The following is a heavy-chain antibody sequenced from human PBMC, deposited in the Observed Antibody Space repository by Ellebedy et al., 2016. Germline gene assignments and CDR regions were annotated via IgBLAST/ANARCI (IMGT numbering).Heavy chain of an antibody. Sequence: GGSLRLSXAASGFTFSSYAMTWVRQTPRKGLEWVSIISVSGDTTYYTDSVKGRFTISRDNSKNTLFLQMNSLRAEDTAFYYCAKGRLRYLVYDAFDIWGQGTMVTVSS. CDR2: ISVSGDTT. CDR1: GFTFSSYA. V-gene: IGHV3-23*01. J-gene: IGHJ3*02. D-gene: IGHD3-9*01. CDR3: AKGRLRYLVYDAFDI.